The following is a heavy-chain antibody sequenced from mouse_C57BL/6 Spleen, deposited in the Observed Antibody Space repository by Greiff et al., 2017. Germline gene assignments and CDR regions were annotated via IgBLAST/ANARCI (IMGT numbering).Heavy chain of an antibody. V-gene: IGHV2-3*01. J-gene: IGHJ2*01. Sequence: VQLQESGPGLVAPSLSLSLTCTVSGFSLTSYGVSWVRQPPGKGLEWLGVIWGDGSTNYHSALISRLCISKDNYKSKVFLKLNSLQTDDTATYYCAELGGSSYFDYWGQGTMLTVSA. CDR1: GFSLTSYG. CDR2: IWGDGST. CDR3: AELGGSSYFDY. D-gene: IGHD1-1*01.